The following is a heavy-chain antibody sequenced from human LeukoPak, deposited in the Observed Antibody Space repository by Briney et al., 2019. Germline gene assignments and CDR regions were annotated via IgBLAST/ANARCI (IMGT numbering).Heavy chain of an antibody. J-gene: IGHJ4*02. CDR2: AYYSGTA. V-gene: IGHV4-39*01. CDR1: GGSISSGGYY. CDR3: GRSESTITMAAFDY. D-gene: IGHD4-11*01. Sequence: SETLSLTCTVSGGSISSGGYYWGWIRQPPGKGLEWIVSAYYSGTAYYNPSLKSRVAISVDTSKNQFSLKLSSATAADTAVYYCGRSESTITMAAFDYWGQGTLVTVSS.